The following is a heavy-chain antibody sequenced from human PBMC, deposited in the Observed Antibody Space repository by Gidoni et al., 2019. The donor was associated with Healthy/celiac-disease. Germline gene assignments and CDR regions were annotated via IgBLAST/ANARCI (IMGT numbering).Heavy chain of an antibody. CDR3: AREDTAMATVFDY. CDR2: IWYDGSNK. D-gene: IGHD5-18*01. V-gene: IGHV3-33*01. J-gene: IGHJ4*02. Sequence: QVQLVASGGGVVQPGWSLRLSCAASGFAFSSYGMHWVRQAPGKGLEWVAVIWYDGSNKYYADSVKGRFTISRDNSKNTLYLQMNSLRAEDTAVYYCAREDTAMATVFDYWGQGTLVTVSS. CDR1: GFAFSSYG.